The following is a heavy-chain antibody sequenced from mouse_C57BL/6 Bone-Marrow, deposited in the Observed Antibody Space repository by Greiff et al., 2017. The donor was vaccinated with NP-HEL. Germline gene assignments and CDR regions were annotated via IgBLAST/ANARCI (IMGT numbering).Heavy chain of an antibody. CDR3: ARGSSGYFAY. CDR1: GYSITSGYD. V-gene: IGHV3-1*01. Sequence: DVHLVESGPGMVKPSQSLSLTCTVTGYSITSGYDWHWIRHFPGNKLEWMGYISYSGSTNYNPSLKSRISITHDTSKNHFFLKLNSVTTEDTATYYCARGSSGYFAYWGQGTLVTVSA. CDR2: ISYSGST. D-gene: IGHD3-2*02. J-gene: IGHJ3*01.